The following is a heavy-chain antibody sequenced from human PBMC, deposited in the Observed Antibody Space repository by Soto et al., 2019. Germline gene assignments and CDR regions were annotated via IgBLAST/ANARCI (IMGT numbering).Heavy chain of an antibody. CDR2: FSLSGTT. CDR3: ARGMTPPGAPAWYYFDS. Sequence: SETLSLTXTVSGASITGTSYWSWIRQPAGKGLEWIGRFSLSGTTNYNPSLRSRVTMSADVSKNQFSLRLTSVTAADTALYYCARGMTPPGAPAWYYFDSWGQGTLVTVSS. V-gene: IGHV4-4*07. CDR1: GASITGTSY. D-gene: IGHD2-8*02. J-gene: IGHJ4*02.